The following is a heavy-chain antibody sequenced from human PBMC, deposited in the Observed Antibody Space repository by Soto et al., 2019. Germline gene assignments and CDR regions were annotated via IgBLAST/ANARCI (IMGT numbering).Heavy chain of an antibody. J-gene: IGHJ3*02. CDR3: ARDIYGGNCCDAFDI. CDR1: GYTFTNYG. V-gene: IGHV1-18*01. CDR2: IRPYNGKT. D-gene: IGHD2-15*01. Sequence: QAQLVQSGAEVKKPGASVNISCKASGYTFTNYGFIWVRQAPGHGLEWVGWIRPYNGKTEYAQKLQGRVTMTRDKPTSTAYMELRSLRSDDTAVYYCARDIYGGNCCDAFDIWGQGTMVTVSS.